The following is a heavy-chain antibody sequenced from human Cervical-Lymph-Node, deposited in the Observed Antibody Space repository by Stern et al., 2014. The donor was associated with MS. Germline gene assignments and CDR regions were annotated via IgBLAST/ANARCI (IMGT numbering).Heavy chain of an antibody. CDR2: IKQDGSEK. CDR3: VRDGTFNSGFDY. V-gene: IGHV3-7*01. D-gene: IGHD1-26*01. CDR1: GFTFTNYW. Sequence: VQLVESGGGLVQPGGSLRLSCAASGFTFTNYWMNWVRQAPGEGLECVASIKQDGSEKDYVASVKGRFTISRDNAMRSLYLQMNSLRAEDTAVYYCVRDGTFNSGFDYWGQGTLVAVSS. J-gene: IGHJ4*02.